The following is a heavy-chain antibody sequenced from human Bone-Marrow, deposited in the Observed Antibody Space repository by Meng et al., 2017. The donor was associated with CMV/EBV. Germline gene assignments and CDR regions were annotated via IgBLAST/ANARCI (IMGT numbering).Heavy chain of an antibody. CDR1: GYTFTTYG. CDR2: INAYTGNT. J-gene: IGHJ6*02. V-gene: IGHV1-18*01. D-gene: IGHD2-2*01. CDR3: ARVPPGYCSSTSCLLRPYYYGMDV. Sequence: ASVKVSCKASGYTFTTYGIGWVRRSPGQGLEWMGWINAYTGNTNYPQKFHGRVTMTTDTSTNTAYMELRSLRSDDTAVYYCARVPPGYCSSTSCLLRPYYYGMDVWGQGTTVTVSS.